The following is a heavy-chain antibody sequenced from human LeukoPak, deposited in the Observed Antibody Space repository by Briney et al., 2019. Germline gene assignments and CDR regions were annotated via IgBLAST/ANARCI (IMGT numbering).Heavy chain of an antibody. D-gene: IGHD6-19*01. CDR1: DASISSYY. Sequence: PSETLSLTCTVSDASISSYYWSWIRQPAGKGLEWIGRIYTSGSTNYNPSLKSRVTMSVDTSKNQFSLQLSSVTAADTAVYYCARFSSGWYLTYYFDYWGQGTLVTVSS. CDR2: IYTSGST. J-gene: IGHJ4*02. CDR3: ARFSSGWYLTYYFDY. V-gene: IGHV4-4*07.